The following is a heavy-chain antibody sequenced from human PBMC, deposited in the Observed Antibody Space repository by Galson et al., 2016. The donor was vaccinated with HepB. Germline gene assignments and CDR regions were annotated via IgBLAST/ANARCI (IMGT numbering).Heavy chain of an antibody. J-gene: IGHJ3*02. D-gene: IGHD2-21*01. CDR1: GFTFSIYG. V-gene: IGHV3-33*01. CDR3: AREHGAYCGGECYSQRPNAYDI. CDR2: IWYDGSHK. Sequence: SLRLSCAASGFTFSIYGMHWVRQAPGKGLEWVAVIWYDGSHKSYADSLKGRFTVSRDNSKDTLYLQMNSLRAEDTAVYYCAREHGAYCGGECYSQRPNAYDIWGQGTMVTVSS.